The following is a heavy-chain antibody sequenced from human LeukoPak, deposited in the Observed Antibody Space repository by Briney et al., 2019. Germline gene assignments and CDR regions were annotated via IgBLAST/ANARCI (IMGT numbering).Heavy chain of an antibody. CDR2: TSGSGGTT. D-gene: IGHD6-19*01. Sequence: PGGSLRLSCAASGFTFNGYAMSWVRQVPGKGLEWVSTTSGSGGTTYYADSLKGRFTISRDNSKNILFLQMNSLRAEDTAIYYCAKEDGGSGWYEPVEYWGQGTLVTVSS. V-gene: IGHV3-23*01. CDR1: GFTFNGYA. CDR3: AKEDGGSGWYEPVEY. J-gene: IGHJ4*02.